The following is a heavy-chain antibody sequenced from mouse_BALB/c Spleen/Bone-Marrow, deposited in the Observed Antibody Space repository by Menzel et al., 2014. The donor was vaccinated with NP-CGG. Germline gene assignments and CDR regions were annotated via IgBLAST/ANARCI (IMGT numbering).Heavy chain of an antibody. V-gene: IGHV1-7*01. CDR3: ARDDYAY. CDR1: GYNFTSYW. D-gene: IGHD2-4*01. J-gene: IGHJ3*01. CDR2: IYPSTGYT. Sequence: VHLVESGAEQAKHGASAQMSCKASGYNFTSYWMHWVKQRPGQGLEWIGYIYPSTGYTEHNQKFKDKAIMTADKSSSTAYMQLSSLTSEDSAVYYCARDDYAYWGQGTPVTASA.